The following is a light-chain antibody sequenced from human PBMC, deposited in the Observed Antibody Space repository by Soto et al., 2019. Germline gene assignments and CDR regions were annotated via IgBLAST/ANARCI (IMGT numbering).Light chain of an antibody. CDR1: SNDVGGYNY. CDR2: DVS. Sequence: QSVLTQPRSVSGSHGQSVTISCTGTSNDVGGYNYVSWYQQHPGKAPKLMIYDVSKRPSGVPDRFSGSKSGNTASLTISGLQAEDEADYYCYSYAGRYSFVFGTGTKVTVL. V-gene: IGLV2-11*01. J-gene: IGLJ1*01. CDR3: YSYAGRYSFV.